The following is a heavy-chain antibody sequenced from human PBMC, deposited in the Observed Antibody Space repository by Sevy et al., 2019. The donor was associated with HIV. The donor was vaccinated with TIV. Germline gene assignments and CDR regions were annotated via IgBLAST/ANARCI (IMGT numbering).Heavy chain of an antibody. CDR3: ARGIVVPAAILSYYYYYYMDV. CDR1: GGSISSYY. Sequence: SETLSLTCTVSGGSISSYYWSWIRQPAGKGLEWIGRIYTSGSTNYNPSLKSRVTMSVDTSKNQFSLKLSSVTAADTAVYYCARGIVVPAAILSYYYYYYMDVWGKGTTVTVSS. J-gene: IGHJ6*03. V-gene: IGHV4-4*07. CDR2: IYTSGST. D-gene: IGHD2-2*01.